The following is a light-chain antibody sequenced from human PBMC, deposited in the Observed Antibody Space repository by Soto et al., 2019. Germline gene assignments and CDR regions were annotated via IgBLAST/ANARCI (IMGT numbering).Light chain of an antibody. CDR1: QSVSTS. CDR2: DAS. CDR3: QQRSNWPPT. Sequence: EIVLTQSPSNLSLSGGESATLFCRARQSVSTSLALYQQNPGQAPRLLIYDASNRAPGVPARFSGSGSGTDFTLTISILEPEDFAVYYWQQRSNWPPTIGRGTRLEIK. J-gene: IGKJ5*01. V-gene: IGKV3-11*01.